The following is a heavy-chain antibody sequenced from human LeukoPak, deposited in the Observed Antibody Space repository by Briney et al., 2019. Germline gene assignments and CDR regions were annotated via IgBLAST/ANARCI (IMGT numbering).Heavy chain of an antibody. D-gene: IGHD3-16*01. CDR2: IYHSGST. Sequence: SETLSLTCTVSGGSISSDAYYWGWIRQPPKKGLEWIGTIYHSGSTYLNPSLRSRLTISVDTSKNQFPLNLSSVTAADTAVYYCARLDGAWGYFDYWGQGTLVTVSS. CDR1: GGSISSDAYY. J-gene: IGHJ4*02. CDR3: ARLDGAWGYFDY. V-gene: IGHV4-39*01.